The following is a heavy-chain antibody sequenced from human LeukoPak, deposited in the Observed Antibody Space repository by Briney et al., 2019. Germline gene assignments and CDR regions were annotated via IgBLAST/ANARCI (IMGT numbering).Heavy chain of an antibody. CDR3: AVRPVMDTPMDGDY. CDR1: GFTFSSYA. D-gene: IGHD5-18*01. V-gene: IGHV3-30*03. J-gene: IGHJ4*02. Sequence: PGRSLRLSCAASGFTFSSYAMHWVRQAQGKGLEWVSVISYDGSNKYYADSVKGRFTISRDNSKNTVYLQMNSLRVEDTAVYYCAVRPVMDTPMDGDYWGQGTLVTVSS. CDR2: ISYDGSNK.